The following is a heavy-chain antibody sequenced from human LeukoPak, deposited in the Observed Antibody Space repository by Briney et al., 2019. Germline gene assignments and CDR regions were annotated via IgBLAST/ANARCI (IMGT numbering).Heavy chain of an antibody. CDR3: ARDLEGYYYGSGNYRQ. Sequence: ASMRLSCKASGYTFTGYYIHWLRQAPGQGLEWMGFINPNSGGTNYAQKFQGRVTMTRDTSISTAYMELSSLTSDDTAVYYCARDLEGYYYGSGNYRQWGQRPLITVSS. CDR2: INPNSGGT. V-gene: IGHV1-2*02. J-gene: IGHJ4*02. CDR1: GYTFTGYY. D-gene: IGHD3-10*01.